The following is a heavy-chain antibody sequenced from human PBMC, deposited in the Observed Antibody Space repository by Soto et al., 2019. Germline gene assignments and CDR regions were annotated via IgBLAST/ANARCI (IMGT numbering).Heavy chain of an antibody. J-gene: IGHJ6*02. Sequence: SVKVSCKASGGTFSSYAISWVRQAPGQGLEWMGGIIPIFGTANYAQKFQGRVTITADESTSTAYMELSSLRSEDTAVYYCARTPSYGDYEVSDSYYGMDVWGQGTTVTVSS. CDR2: IIPIFGTA. V-gene: IGHV1-69*13. CDR1: GGTFSSYA. CDR3: ARTPSYGDYEVSDSYYGMDV. D-gene: IGHD4-17*01.